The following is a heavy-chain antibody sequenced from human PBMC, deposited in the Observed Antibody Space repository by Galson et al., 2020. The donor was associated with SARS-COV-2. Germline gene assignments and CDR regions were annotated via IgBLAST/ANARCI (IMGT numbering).Heavy chain of an antibody. V-gene: IGHV3-33*01. J-gene: IGHJ3*02. Sequence: QLGESLKISCAASGFTFSSYGMHWVRQAPGKGLEWVAVIWYDGSNKYYADSVKGRFTISRDNSKNTLYLQMNSLRAEDTAVYYCARLGAFSWYYYDSSITRRGAFDIWGQGTMVTVSS. D-gene: IGHD3-22*01. CDR1: GFTFSSYG. CDR2: IWYDGSNK. CDR3: ARLGAFSWYYYDSSITRRGAFDI.